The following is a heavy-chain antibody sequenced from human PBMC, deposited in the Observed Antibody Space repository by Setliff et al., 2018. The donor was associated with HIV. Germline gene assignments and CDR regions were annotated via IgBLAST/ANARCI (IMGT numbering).Heavy chain of an antibody. J-gene: IGHJ3*01. Sequence: RLSCRASGFTFGDYALHCVRQAPGKGLEWVAAVSYDGSKTYYADSVKGRFTLSRDNSKDTAFLQMNSLTIKDTGVYYCARDPRVDAFDLWGRGTVVT. CDR1: GFTFGDYA. V-gene: IGHV3-30*04. CDR2: VSYDGSKT. CDR3: ARDPRVDAFDL.